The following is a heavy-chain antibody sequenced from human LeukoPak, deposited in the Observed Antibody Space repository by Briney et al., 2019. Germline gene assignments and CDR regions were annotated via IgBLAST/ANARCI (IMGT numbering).Heavy chain of an antibody. D-gene: IGHD4-17*01. CDR3: AINPGDYDDFDY. Sequence: GGSLRLSCAASGFTFSSYAMTWVRQAPGKGLEWVSAISGPGGAPFYADSVKGRFTISRDNSNNMLYLQMNSLRADDTALYYCAINPGDYDDFDYWGQGTLVTVSS. J-gene: IGHJ4*02. V-gene: IGHV3-23*01. CDR2: ISGPGGAP. CDR1: GFTFSSYA.